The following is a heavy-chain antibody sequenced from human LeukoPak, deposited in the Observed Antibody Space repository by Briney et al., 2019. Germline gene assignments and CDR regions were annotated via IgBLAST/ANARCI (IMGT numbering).Heavy chain of an antibody. D-gene: IGHD3-3*01. V-gene: IGHV4-59*01. CDR2: IYYSGST. J-gene: IGHJ6*03. CDR1: GGSISSYY. CDR3: ARGKSYQDFWSATYYYYYYMDV. Sequence: PSETLSLTCTVSGGSISSYYWSWIRQPPGKGLEWIGYIYYSGSTNYNPSLKSRVTISVDTSKNQFSLKLSSVTADDTAVYYCARGKSYQDFWSATYYYYYYMDVWGKGTTVTVSS.